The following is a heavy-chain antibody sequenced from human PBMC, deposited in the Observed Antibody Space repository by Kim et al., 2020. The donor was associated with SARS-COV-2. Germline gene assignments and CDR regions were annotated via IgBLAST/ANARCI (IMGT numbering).Heavy chain of an antibody. V-gene: IGHV3-23*01. CDR2: ISGSGGST. D-gene: IGHD4-17*01. CDR1: GCTLISYS. Sequence: GGSLRLSCAASGCTLISYSWRLVRQAPGKGLEWVSAISGSGGSTYYADSVKCRFTISRDNSKNTLYLQMNSLRAEDTAVYYCAKDLGDYNVYYFDYWGQGTLVTVSS. J-gene: IGHJ4*02. CDR3: AKDLGDYNVYYFDY.